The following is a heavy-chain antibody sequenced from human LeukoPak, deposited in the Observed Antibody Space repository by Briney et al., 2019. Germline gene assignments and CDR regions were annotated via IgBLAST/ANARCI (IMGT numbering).Heavy chain of an antibody. CDR3: ARAVYDYIWGSYRFDY. J-gene: IGHJ4*02. CDR2: IYGSGST. V-gene: IGHV4-59*01. Sequence: SETLSLTCTVSGGSISSYYWSWIRQPPGKGLEWIGHIYGSGSTNYNPSLKSRVTLSVDTSKNQFSLKLSSVTAADTAVYYCARAVYDYIWGSYRFDYWGQGTLVTVSS. D-gene: IGHD3-16*02. CDR1: GGSISSYY.